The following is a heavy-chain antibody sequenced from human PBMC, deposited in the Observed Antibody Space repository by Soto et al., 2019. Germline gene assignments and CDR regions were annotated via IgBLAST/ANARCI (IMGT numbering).Heavy chain of an antibody. J-gene: IGHJ4*02. Sequence: PGGSLRLSCAASGFMFHRYAMTWVRQAPGKGLEWLSTIRESGGRTDYADSVKGRFTISRDNLKNTVYLQMSSLRAEDTAVYFCAKAGDDFWRGYLFYFDSWGQGTPVTLSS. CDR1: GFMFHRYA. CDR3: AKAGDDFWRGYLFYFDS. CDR2: IRESGGRT. V-gene: IGHV3-23*01. D-gene: IGHD3-3*01.